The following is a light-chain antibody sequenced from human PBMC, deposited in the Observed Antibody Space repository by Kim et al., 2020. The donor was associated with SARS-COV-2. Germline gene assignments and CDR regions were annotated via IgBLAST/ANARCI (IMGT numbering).Light chain of an antibody. J-gene: IGKJ5*01. CDR2: DAS. V-gene: IGKV3-11*01. CDR1: QSVRTY. CDR3: QQGGNRPT. Sequence: VWTQSPATLSLCPGERATLSGRASQSVRTYLAWYQQKPGQSPSLLNYDASNRATGIPARFSGSGSGTDFPLTISSLEPEDFAVYYCQQGGNRPTFGRGTRLEIK.